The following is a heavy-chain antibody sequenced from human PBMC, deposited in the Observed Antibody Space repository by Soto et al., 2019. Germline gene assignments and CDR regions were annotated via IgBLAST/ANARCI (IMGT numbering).Heavy chain of an antibody. CDR3: ASQYYYDSSGYFGY. J-gene: IGHJ4*02. Sequence: ASETLSLTCTVSGGSISSYYWSWIRQPPGKGLEWIGYIYYSGSTNYNPSLKSRVTISVDTSKNQFSLKLSSVTAADTAVYYCASQYYYDSSGYFGYWGQGTLVTVSS. V-gene: IGHV4-59*01. CDR2: IYYSGST. CDR1: GGSISSYY. D-gene: IGHD3-22*01.